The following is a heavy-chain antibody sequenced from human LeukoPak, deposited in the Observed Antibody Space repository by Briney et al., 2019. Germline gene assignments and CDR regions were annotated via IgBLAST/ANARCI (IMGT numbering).Heavy chain of an antibody. Sequence: GGSLRLSCAASGFTFSSYAMYWVRRTPRKGLEYVSVISGNGVSTHYATSVKGRFTISRDNSKNMLYLQMGSLRAEDMAVYYCTRDASDIVAVPAAVGPFDLWGQGTLVTVSS. J-gene: IGHJ4*02. D-gene: IGHD2-2*01. V-gene: IGHV3-64*01. CDR1: GFTFSSYA. CDR2: ISGNGVST. CDR3: TRDASDIVAVPAAVGPFDL.